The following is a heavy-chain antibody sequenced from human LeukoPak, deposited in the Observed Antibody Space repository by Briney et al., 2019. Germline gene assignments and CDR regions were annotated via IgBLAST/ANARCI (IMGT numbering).Heavy chain of an antibody. CDR2: INHSGST. CDR3: ARSGSWNQIPFDY. CDR1: GGSFSGYY. D-gene: IGHD2-15*01. V-gene: IGHV4-34*01. J-gene: IGHJ4*02. Sequence: SETLSLTCAVYGGSFSGYYWSWIRQPPGKGLEWIGEINHSGSTNYNPSLKSRVTISVDTSKNQFSLKLSSVTAADTAVYSCARSGSWNQIPFDYWGQGTLVTVSS.